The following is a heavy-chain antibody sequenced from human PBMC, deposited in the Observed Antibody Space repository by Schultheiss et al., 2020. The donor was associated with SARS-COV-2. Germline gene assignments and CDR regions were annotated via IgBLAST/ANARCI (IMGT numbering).Heavy chain of an antibody. J-gene: IGHJ4*02. V-gene: IGHV4-59*12. Sequence: GSLRLSCAASGFTFSSYAMSWVRQAPGKGLEWIGYIYYSGSTNYNPSLKSRVTISVDTSKNQFSLKLSSVTAADTAVYYCARVDRRVIDYWGQGTLVTVSS. D-gene: IGHD2-15*01. CDR3: ARVDRRVIDY. CDR1: GFTFSSYA. CDR2: IYYSGST.